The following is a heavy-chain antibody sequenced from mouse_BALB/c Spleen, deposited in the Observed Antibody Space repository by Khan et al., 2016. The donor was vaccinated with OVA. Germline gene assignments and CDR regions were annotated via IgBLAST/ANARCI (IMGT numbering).Heavy chain of an antibody. Sequence: EVKLLESGPGLVKPSQSLSLTCTVTGYSITSDYAWNWIRQFPGNKLEWMGYISYSGSTAYNPSLKSRISITRDTSKNQVFLQLNSVTTEDTATYYCASIIRYYYGINFEGYYFDDWGQGTTLTVSS. J-gene: IGHJ2*01. CDR1: GYSITSDYA. V-gene: IGHV3-2*02. D-gene: IGHD1-1*02. CDR3: ASIIRYYYGINFEGYYFDD. CDR2: ISYSGST.